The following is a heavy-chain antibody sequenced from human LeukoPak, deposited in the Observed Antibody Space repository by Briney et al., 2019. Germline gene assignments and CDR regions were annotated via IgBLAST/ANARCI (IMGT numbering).Heavy chain of an antibody. Sequence: PSETLSLTCAADGGSFSGYYWSWVRQPPGKGREWIGEINHRGSTNYNPSLKSRVTISVDTSKKQFSLKLSSVTAADTAVYYCVRDNWNEKGQGRKAFDIWGQGTMVTVSS. D-gene: IGHD1-20*01. CDR3: VRDNWNEKGQGRKAFDI. CDR1: GGSFSGYY. V-gene: IGHV4-34*01. J-gene: IGHJ3*02. CDR2: INHRGST.